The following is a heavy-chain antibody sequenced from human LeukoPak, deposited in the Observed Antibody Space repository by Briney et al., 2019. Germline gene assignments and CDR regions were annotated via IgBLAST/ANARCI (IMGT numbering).Heavy chain of an antibody. CDR3: ARVGKTGQQLVGGEPYFDY. CDR1: GGSISSYY. V-gene: IGHV4-4*07. D-gene: IGHD6-13*01. J-gene: IGHJ4*02. CDR2: IYTGAYITEIT. Sequence: SETLSLTCTVSGGSISSYYWRWIRQPAGRGLEWIGRIYTGAYITEITNYNPSLKSRVTKSIDTAKNQFSLRLSSVTAADKAVYYCARVGKTGQQLVGGEPYFDYWGQGTLVTVSS.